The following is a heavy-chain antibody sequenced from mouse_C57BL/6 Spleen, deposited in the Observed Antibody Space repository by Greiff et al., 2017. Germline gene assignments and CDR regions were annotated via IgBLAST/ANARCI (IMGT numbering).Heavy chain of an antibody. Sequence: QVQLKHSDAELVKPGASVKISCKVSGYTFTDYSINWVKQRPEQGLEWIGYISPRDGSTKYNEKFKGKATLTADKSTSTAYMQLNSLTSEDSAVYICATRKDYGSSYQYYFGGWGNGTTLTVST. CDR1: GYTFTDYS. CDR3: ATRKDYGSSYQYYFGG. V-gene: IGHV1-78*01. J-gene: IGHJ2*01. D-gene: IGHD1-1*01. CDR2: ISPRDGST.